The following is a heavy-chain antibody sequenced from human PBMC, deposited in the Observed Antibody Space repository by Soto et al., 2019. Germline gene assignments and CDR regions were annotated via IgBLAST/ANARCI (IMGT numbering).Heavy chain of an antibody. Sequence: PGGSLRLSCAASGFIFSSYTINWVRQAPGKGLEWVSSISSSSSYIYYADSLKGRFTTSRDNSKNTMYLQMNSLRPEDTAVYYCAREGNGYKYYFDYWGQGTLVTVSS. V-gene: IGHV3-21*01. D-gene: IGHD5-12*01. CDR2: ISSSSSYI. CDR3: AREGNGYKYYFDY. J-gene: IGHJ4*02. CDR1: GFIFSSYT.